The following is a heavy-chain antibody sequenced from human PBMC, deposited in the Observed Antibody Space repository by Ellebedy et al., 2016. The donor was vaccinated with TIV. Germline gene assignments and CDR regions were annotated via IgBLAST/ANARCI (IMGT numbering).Heavy chain of an antibody. Sequence: GESLKISCAASGFSFSTYGMSWVRQAPGKGLEWVSSVSSSNSYIYYADSVKGRFTISRDNAKNSLYLQMNSLGVEDTAVYYCAREIIAFDYWGQGTLVTVSS. V-gene: IGHV3-21*01. CDR1: GFSFSTYG. J-gene: IGHJ4*02. CDR2: VSSSNSYI. CDR3: AREIIAFDY.